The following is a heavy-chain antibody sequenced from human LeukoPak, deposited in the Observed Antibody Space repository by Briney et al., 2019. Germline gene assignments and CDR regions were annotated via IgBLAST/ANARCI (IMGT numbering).Heavy chain of an antibody. D-gene: IGHD3-22*01. CDR1: GFTFSSYW. CDR3: ARVAYYYDSSGYYPFDY. CDR2: IKQDGSEK. Sequence: PGGSLRLSCAASGFTFSSYWMSWVRQAPGKGLEWVANIKQDGSEKYYADSVKGRFTISRDNAKNSLYLQMDSLRAEDTAVYYCARVAYYYDSSGYYPFDYWGQGTLVTVSS. V-gene: IGHV3-7*01. J-gene: IGHJ4*02.